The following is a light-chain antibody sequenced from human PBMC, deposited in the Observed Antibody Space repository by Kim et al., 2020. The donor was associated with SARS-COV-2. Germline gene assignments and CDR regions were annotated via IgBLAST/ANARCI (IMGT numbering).Light chain of an antibody. CDR1: RIGSKG. CDR3: QVWDSSSDHRVV. Sequence: PGKTAGVSCWGNRIGSKGVHWYQQKSGQAPVLVIYYDTDRPSGIPERFSGSSSGNTATLTISRVEAGDEADYYCQVWDSSSDHRVVFGGGTKVTVL. J-gene: IGLJ2*01. CDR2: YDT. V-gene: IGLV3-21*04.